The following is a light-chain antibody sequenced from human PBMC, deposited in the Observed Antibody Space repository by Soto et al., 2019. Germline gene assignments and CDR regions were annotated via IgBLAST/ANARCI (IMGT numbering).Light chain of an antibody. CDR3: QKYTRAPFT. Sequence: DIQMTQSPSSLSASVGDRVTITCRASQGIDTDLAWYQQKPGQVPKLLIYAASTLQSGVPSRFSGSGSGTDFTLTISSLQPEDVATYFCQKYTRAPFTFGPGTKVAIQ. J-gene: IGKJ3*01. V-gene: IGKV1-27*01. CDR2: AAS. CDR1: QGIDTD.